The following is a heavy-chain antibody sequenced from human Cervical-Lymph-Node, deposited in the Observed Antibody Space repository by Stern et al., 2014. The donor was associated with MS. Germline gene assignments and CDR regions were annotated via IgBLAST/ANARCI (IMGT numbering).Heavy chain of an antibody. CDR1: GGSFINYG. Sequence: QVQLVQSGPEVKKPGASVKVSCKASGGSFINYGITWVRQAPGQGPEWMGDISPMVSTSNYAQKFQGRVTITTDKYTNTTYMEVNSLASEDTAVYYCAGPRYAFWGQGTLVIVSS. CDR3: AGPRYAF. J-gene: IGHJ4*02. CDR2: ISPMVSTS. D-gene: IGHD2-2*01. V-gene: IGHV1-69*06.